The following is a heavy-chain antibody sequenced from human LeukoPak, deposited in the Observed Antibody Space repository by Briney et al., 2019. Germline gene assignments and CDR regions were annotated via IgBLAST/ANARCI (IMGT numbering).Heavy chain of an antibody. CDR2: INHSGST. D-gene: IGHD3-10*01. CDR1: GGSFSGYY. J-gene: IGHJ3*01. V-gene: IGHV4-34*01. CDR3: ARPILQYFGETHGAFDV. Sequence: PSETLSLTCAVYGGSFSGYYRSWIRQPPGKGLEWIGEINHSGSTNYNPSLKSRVTISVDTSKNQFSLRMSSVTAADTAVYYCARPILQYFGETHGAFDVWGQGTMVTVSS.